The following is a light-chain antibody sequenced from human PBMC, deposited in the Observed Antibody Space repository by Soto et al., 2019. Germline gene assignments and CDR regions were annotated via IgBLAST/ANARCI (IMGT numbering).Light chain of an antibody. CDR2: QDT. CDR1: KLGDKY. V-gene: IGLV3-1*01. J-gene: IGLJ3*02. CDR3: QAWDSKTAAWV. Sequence: SYELTQPPSVSVSPGQTASITCSGDKLGDKYACWYQQKPGQSPVLVIFQDTKRPSGIPERFSGSNSGTTATLTISGTQAMDEADYYSQAWDSKTAAWVFGGGTKLTVL.